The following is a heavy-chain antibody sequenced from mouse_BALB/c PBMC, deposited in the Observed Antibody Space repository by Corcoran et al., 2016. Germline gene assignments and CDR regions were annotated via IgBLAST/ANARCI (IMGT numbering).Heavy chain of an antibody. D-gene: IGHD1-1*01. V-gene: IGHV1-26*01. Sequence: EVQLQQSGPELVKPGASVKISCKASGYSFTGYYMHWVKQSHVKSLEWIGRINPYNGATSYNQNFKDKASLTVDKSSSTAYMELHSLTSEASAVYYCARYYGSSYDYWGQGTTLTVSS. CDR3: ARYYGSSYDY. CDR2: INPYNGAT. CDR1: GYSFTGYY. J-gene: IGHJ2*01.